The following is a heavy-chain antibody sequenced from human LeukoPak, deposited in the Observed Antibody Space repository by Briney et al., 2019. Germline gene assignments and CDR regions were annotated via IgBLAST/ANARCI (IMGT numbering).Heavy chain of an antibody. CDR2: ISSSSSYT. D-gene: IGHD3-9*01. CDR3: ARVNYDILTGYYPAFDY. V-gene: IGHV3-11*05. J-gene: IGHJ4*02. CDR1: GFTLSDYY. Sequence: GGSLRLSCGASGFTLSDYYMSWIRQAPGKGLEWVSYISSSSSYTNYADSVKGRFTISRDNAKNSLYLQMNSLRAEDTAVYYCARVNYDILTGYYPAFDYWGQGTLVTVSS.